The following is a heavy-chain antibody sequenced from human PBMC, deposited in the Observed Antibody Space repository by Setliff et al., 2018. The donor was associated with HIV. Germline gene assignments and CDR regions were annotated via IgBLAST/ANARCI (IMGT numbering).Heavy chain of an antibody. CDR1: GYTFTTSG. CDR3: ARVYYNFWSGYYYYYYYYMDV. V-gene: IGHV1-18*01. J-gene: IGHJ6*03. Sequence: ASVKVSCKTSGYTFTTSGISWVRQAPGQGLEWMGWINIYSGNTNYAQKFQGRVTMTRDTSISTAYMELRSLRSDDTAVYYCARVYYNFWSGYYYYYYYYMDVWGKGTTVTVS. D-gene: IGHD3-3*01. CDR2: INIYSGNT.